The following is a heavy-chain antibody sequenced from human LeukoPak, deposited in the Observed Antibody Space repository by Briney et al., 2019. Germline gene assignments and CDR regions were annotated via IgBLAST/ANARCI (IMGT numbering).Heavy chain of an antibody. CDR3: AKDRGDFWRLDAFDI. J-gene: IGHJ3*02. CDR2: IRYDGSNK. CDR1: RFTFSSYS. D-gene: IGHD3-3*01. V-gene: IGHV3-30*02. Sequence: PGGSLRLSCAASRFTFSSYSMNWVRQAPGKGLEWVAFIRYDGSNKYYADSVKGRFTISRDNSKNTLYLQMNSLRAEDTAVYYCAKDRGDFWRLDAFDIWGQGTMVTVSS.